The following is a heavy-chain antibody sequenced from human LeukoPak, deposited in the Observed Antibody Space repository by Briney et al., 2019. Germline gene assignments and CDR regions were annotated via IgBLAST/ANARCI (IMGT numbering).Heavy chain of an antibody. Sequence: GGSLRLSCAASGFTFSDSFMNWIRQAPGKGLEWLSYISHSGSNLDYAESVKGRFTISGDKAKNSLYLQMNSLRVEDTAVYYCARDYKYAFDNWGQGTLVTVSS. CDR1: GFTFSDSF. V-gene: IGHV3-11*04. D-gene: IGHD5-24*01. CDR2: ISHSGSNL. CDR3: ARDYKYAFDN. J-gene: IGHJ4*02.